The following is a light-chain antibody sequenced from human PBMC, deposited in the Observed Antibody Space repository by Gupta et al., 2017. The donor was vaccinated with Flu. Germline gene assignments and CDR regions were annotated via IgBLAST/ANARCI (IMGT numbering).Light chain of an antibody. CDR3: SLTYSGPWV. Sequence: QAVVIQAPSLTVSPGGTVPLTCGSSTVAVTSGHYPHWFPQKPGQVPRTLIFVIINKHSWTPARFSGSLLGGKAALTLSGAQPEEEAEYYCSLTYSGPWVFGGGTKLTVL. CDR2: VII. V-gene: IGLV7-46*01. J-gene: IGLJ3*02. CDR1: TVAVTSGHY.